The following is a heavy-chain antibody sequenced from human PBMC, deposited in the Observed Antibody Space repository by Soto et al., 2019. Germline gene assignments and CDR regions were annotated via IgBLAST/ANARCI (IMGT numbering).Heavy chain of an antibody. CDR2: MSYDGSNK. V-gene: IGHV3-30-3*01. J-gene: IGHJ6*02. Sequence: QVHLVESGGGVVQPGRSLRLSCTASGFTFSNYSIHWVRQAPGKGLEWVAVMSYDGSNKYYADSVKGRFTISRDNSKXXLYVQMNSLRAEDTAMYYCARDQKGGYCRGGSCHFWYGMDVWGQGTTVTVS. D-gene: IGHD2-15*01. CDR3: ARDQKGGYCRGGSCHFWYGMDV. CDR1: GFTFSNYS.